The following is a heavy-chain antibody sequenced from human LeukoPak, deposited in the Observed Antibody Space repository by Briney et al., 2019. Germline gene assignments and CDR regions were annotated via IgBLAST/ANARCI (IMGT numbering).Heavy chain of an antibody. CDR2: ISSSSSYI. CDR1: GFTFSSYS. V-gene: IGHV3-21*01. Sequence: PGGPLRLSCAASGFTFSSYSMNWVRQAPGEGLEWVSSISSSSSYIYYADSVKGRFTISRDNAKNSLYLQMNSLRAEDTAVYYCAIDRGDYYYYYMDVWGKGTTVTVSS. CDR3: AIDRGDYYYYYMDV. D-gene: IGHD3-16*01. J-gene: IGHJ6*03.